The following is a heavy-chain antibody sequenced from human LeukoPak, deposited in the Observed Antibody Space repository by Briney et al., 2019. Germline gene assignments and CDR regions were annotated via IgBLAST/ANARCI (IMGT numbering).Heavy chain of an antibody. D-gene: IGHD3-16*01. V-gene: IGHV3-23*01. CDR3: AKRSDGGVHFDY. CDR1: GFTFSSYA. Sequence: GGSLRLSCAASGFTFSSYAMSWVRQAPGKGLEWVSAISGSGSSTYYADCVKGRFTISRDNSKNTLYLQITSLRAEDTAVYYCAKRSDGGVHFDYWGQGTLVTVSS. CDR2: ISGSGSST. J-gene: IGHJ4*02.